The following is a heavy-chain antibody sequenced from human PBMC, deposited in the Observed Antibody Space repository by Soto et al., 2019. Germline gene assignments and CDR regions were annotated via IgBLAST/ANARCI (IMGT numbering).Heavy chain of an antibody. J-gene: IGHJ5*01. CDR3: ASILCAMAKIAGWFVF. D-gene: IGHD5-12*01. CDR2: IGGHADNP. Sequence: GGSLRLSCAASGFTLNKFDMTWFRQAPGKGLEWVSAIGGHADNPDYADSVKGRFTISRDNSKNTLYLQMNSLRAEDTALYYFASILCAMAKIAGWFVFSGQAPLVTLAS. V-gene: IGHV3-23*01. CDR1: GFTLNKFD.